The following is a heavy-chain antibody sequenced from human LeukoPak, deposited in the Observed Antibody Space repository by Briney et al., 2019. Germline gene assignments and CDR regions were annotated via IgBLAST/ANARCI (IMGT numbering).Heavy chain of an antibody. CDR3: ARGTLFYYDSSGNIEGY. Sequence: GGSLRLSCGASGFIFSDYYMSWIRQAPGKGLEWISYISSSGRTISYADSVKGRFTISRDNAKNSLYLQMNSLRAEDTAVYYCARGTLFYYDSSGNIEGYWGQGTLVTVSS. CDR2: ISSSGRTI. CDR1: GFIFSDYY. V-gene: IGHV3-11*04. J-gene: IGHJ4*02. D-gene: IGHD3-22*01.